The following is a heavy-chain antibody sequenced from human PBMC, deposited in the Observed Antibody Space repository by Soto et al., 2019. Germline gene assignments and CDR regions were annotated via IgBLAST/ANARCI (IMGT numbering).Heavy chain of an antibody. J-gene: IGHJ6*02. CDR2: INTNTGNP. Sequence: GASVKVSCKASGGTFTSYAMNWVRQAPGQGLEWMGWINTNTGNPTYAQGFTGRFVFSLDTSVSTAYLQICSLKAEDTAVYYCARDYGSSDFWSGYYGRGTYYYYGMDVWGQGTTVTVSS. CDR3: ARDYGSSDFWSGYYGRGTYYYYGMDV. V-gene: IGHV7-4-1*01. D-gene: IGHD3-3*01. CDR1: GGTFTSYA.